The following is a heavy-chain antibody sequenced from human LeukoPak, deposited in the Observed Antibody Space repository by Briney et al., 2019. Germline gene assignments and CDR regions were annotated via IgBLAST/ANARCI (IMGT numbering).Heavy chain of an antibody. D-gene: IGHD4-11*01. V-gene: IGHV3-33*06. CDR1: GFTFSHYG. CDR2: IWNDGSDK. Sequence: GGSLRLSFATSGFTFSHYGMHWVRQAPGKGLEWVAVIWNDGSDKYYGDSVKGRFTISRDNSKKTVYLQMNSLRVEDTAVYYCAKDAQRGFDYSNSLESWGQGALVTVSS. CDR3: AKDAQRGFDYSNSLES. J-gene: IGHJ4*02.